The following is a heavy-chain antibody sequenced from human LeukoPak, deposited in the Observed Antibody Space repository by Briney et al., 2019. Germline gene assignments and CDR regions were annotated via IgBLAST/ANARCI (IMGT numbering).Heavy chain of an antibody. D-gene: IGHD5-18*01. J-gene: IGHJ6*02. CDR1: GGSISSGDYY. CDR2: IYYSGSS. Sequence: SETLSLTCTVSGGSISSGDYYWSWIRQPPGKGLEWIGYIYYSGSSKYNPSLKSRVTISVDTSKNQFSLKLSSVTAADTAAYYCARDRGVQYTAMVTYYGIDVWGQGTTVTVSS. V-gene: IGHV4-61*08. CDR3: ARDRGVQYTAMVTYYGIDV.